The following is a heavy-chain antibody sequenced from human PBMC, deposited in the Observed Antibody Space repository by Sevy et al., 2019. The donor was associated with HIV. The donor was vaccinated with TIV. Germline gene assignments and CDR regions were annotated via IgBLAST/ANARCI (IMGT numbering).Heavy chain of an antibody. V-gene: IGHV3-33*03. D-gene: IGHD2-15*01. CDR3: AKDTRDCSGGTCYSAPLYNWFDP. CDR1: EFTFSYYG. Sequence: GGSLRLSCVGSEFTFSYYGMHWVRQAPGKGLEWVAAIWYDGSNKYYADSVKGRFTISKDNSKNTLYLQMNSLRAEDTAVYYCAKDTRDCSGGTCYSAPLYNWFDPWGQGTLVTASS. J-gene: IGHJ5*02. CDR2: IWYDGSNK.